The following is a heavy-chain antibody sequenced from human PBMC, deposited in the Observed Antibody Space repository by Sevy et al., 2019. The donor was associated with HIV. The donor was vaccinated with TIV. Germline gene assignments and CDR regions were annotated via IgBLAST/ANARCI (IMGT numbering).Heavy chain of an antibody. CDR1: GFTFSSYG. J-gene: IGHJ4*02. D-gene: IGHD3-3*01. Sequence: GGSLRLSCAASGFTFSSYGMHWVRQAPGKGLEWVAVISYDGSNKYYADSVKGGFTISRDNSKNTLYLQMISLRGEDTAVYYCAKEAGSGRVTIFGVVIKGFIDYWGQGTLVTVSS. CDR2: ISYDGSNK. CDR3: AKEAGSGRVTIFGVVIKGFIDY. V-gene: IGHV3-30*18.